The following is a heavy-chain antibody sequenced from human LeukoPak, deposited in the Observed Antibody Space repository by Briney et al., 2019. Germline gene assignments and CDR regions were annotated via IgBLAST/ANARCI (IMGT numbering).Heavy chain of an antibody. J-gene: IGHJ4*02. D-gene: IGHD3-16*01. Sequence: SETLSLTCAVAGYSISTGNHWGWIRQSPEKGLEWIGSIHYSGSTLYNPSLKSRVTISIDTSKNQFSLRPNSATAADTAVYYCASLGGYQNGNFDFWGQGTLVTVSS. CDR1: GYSISTGNH. CDR3: ASLGGYQNGNFDF. CDR2: IHYSGST. V-gene: IGHV4-38-2*01.